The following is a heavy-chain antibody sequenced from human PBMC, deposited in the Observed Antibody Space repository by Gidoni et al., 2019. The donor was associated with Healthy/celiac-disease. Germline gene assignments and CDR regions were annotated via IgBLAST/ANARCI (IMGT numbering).Heavy chain of an antibody. V-gene: IGHV4-30-2*04. J-gene: IGHJ3*02. Sequence: GSTYYNPSLKSRVTISVDTSKNQFSLKLSSVTAADTAVYYCASIVVITTSEDAFDIWGQGTMVTVSS. CDR3: ASIVVITTSEDAFDI. CDR2: GST. D-gene: IGHD3-22*01.